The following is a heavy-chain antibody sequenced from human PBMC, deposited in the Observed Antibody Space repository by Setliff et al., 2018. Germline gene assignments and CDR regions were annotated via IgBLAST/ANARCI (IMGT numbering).Heavy chain of an antibody. D-gene: IGHD5-18*01. V-gene: IGHV1-18*01. CDR3: AREGVDTRSSTDYRYYMDV. CDR2: ISVYNGYI. J-gene: IGHJ6*03. CDR1: GYTFTSSG. Sequence: ASVKVSCKASGYTFTSSGISWVRQAPGQGLEWMGWISVYNGYIVYAQKLQGRVTMTTDTSTSTAYMELSSLRFEDTAVYYCAREGVDTRSSTDYRYYMDVWGKGTTVTVSS.